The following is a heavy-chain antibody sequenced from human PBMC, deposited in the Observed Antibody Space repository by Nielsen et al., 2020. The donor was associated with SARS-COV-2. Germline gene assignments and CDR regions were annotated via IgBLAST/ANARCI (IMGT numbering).Heavy chain of an antibody. CDR2: ITYDGLNE. Sequence: GGSLRLSCVASGFTFRNYGMHWVRQAPGKGLEWLAVITYDGLNEFYVKSVEGRFTISRDNSKNTLYLQMNSLRAEDTAVYYCARGSSWYYYYYGMDVWGQGTTVTVSS. D-gene: IGHD6-13*01. CDR1: GFTFRNYG. CDR3: ARGSSWYYYYYGMDV. J-gene: IGHJ6*02. V-gene: IGHV3-30*03.